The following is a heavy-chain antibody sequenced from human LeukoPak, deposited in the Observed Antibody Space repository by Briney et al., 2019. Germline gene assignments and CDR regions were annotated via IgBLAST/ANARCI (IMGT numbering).Heavy chain of an antibody. Sequence: GSLRLSCAASGFTFSSYEMNWVRQAPGKGLERVSYISSSGSTIYYSDSVKGRFTISRDNAKNSLYLQMNSLRAEDTAVYYCAELGITMIGGVWGKGTTVTISS. D-gene: IGHD3-10*02. CDR3: AELGITMIGGV. CDR2: ISSSGSTI. V-gene: IGHV3-48*03. J-gene: IGHJ6*04. CDR1: GFTFSSYE.